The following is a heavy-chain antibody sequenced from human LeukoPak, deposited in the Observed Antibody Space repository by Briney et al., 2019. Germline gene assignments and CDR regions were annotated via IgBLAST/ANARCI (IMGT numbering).Heavy chain of an antibody. J-gene: IGHJ5*02. Sequence: SETLSLTCAVYGGSFSGYYWSWIRQPPGKGLEWIGEINHSGSTNYNPSLKSRVTISVDTSKNQFSLKLSSVTAADTAVYYCARVRPPTVTTFHVSNWFDPWGQGTLVTVSS. CDR1: GGSFSGYY. V-gene: IGHV4-34*01. D-gene: IGHD4-17*01. CDR2: INHSGST. CDR3: ARVRPPTVTTFHVSNWFDP.